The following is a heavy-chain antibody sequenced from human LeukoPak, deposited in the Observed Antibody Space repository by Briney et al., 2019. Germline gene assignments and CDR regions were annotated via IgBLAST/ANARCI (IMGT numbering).Heavy chain of an antibody. D-gene: IGHD6-13*01. V-gene: IGHV5-51*01. J-gene: IGHJ3*02. CDR2: IYPGDSDT. Sequence: GESLKISCRGSGYTFTTYWIGWVRQMPGKGLEWMGIIYPGDSDTRYSPSFQGQVTISADKSISTAYLQWSSLKASDTAMYYCASLSSSWSEDAFDIWGQGTMVTVSS. CDR1: GYTFTTYW. CDR3: ASLSSSWSEDAFDI.